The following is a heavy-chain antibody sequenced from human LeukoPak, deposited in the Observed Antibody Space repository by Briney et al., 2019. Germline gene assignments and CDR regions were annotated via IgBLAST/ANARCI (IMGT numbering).Heavy chain of an antibody. CDR1: GFTFSSYS. D-gene: IGHD1-1*01. CDR2: ISSSSYI. J-gene: IGHJ3*02. CDR3: ARTPGTTFDAFDI. V-gene: IGHV3-21*01. Sequence: PGGSLRLSCSASGFTFSSYSINWVRQAPGKGLEWVSSISSSSYIYYADSVKGRFTISRDNARNSLYLQMNSLRAEDTAVYYCARTPGTTFDAFDIWGQGTMVTVSS.